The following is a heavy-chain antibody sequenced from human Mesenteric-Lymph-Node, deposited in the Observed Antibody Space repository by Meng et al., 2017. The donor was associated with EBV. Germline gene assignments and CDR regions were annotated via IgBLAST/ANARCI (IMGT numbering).Heavy chain of an antibody. J-gene: IGHJ1*01. Sequence: VQLQESCPCLVKPAGTLSLTCAVSVDSISNSNWWSWVRQPPGKGLEWIGEIYYTGSTNYNPSLKSRVSMSVDKAKNEFSLEVNSVTAADTAVYHCASGGVRDPSPPYWGQGALVTVSS. CDR1: VDSISNSNW. CDR2: IYYTGST. D-gene: IGHD3-16*01. CDR3: ASGGVRDPSPPY. V-gene: IGHV4-4*02.